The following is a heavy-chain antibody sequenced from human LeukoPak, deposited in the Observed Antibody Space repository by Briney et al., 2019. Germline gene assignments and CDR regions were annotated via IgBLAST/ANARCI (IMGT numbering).Heavy chain of an antibody. CDR2: IYYSGST. Sequence: SETLSLACTVSGGSISSSSYYWSWIRQPPGKGLEWIGYIYYSGSTNYNPSLKSRVTISVDTSKNQFSLKLSSVTAADTAVYYCARIMVRGVGDVWGQGTTVTVSS. CDR3: ARIMVRGVGDV. CDR1: GGSISSSSYY. D-gene: IGHD3-10*01. V-gene: IGHV4-61*01. J-gene: IGHJ6*02.